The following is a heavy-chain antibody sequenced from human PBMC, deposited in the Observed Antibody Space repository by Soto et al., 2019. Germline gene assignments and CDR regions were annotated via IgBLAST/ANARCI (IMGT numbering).Heavy chain of an antibody. D-gene: IGHD2-15*01. CDR1: RYPFTSYD. Sequence: GASVKVSFKACRYPFTSYDMNLARQATGQGLERMGWMNPNSGNTGYAQKFQGRVTMTRNTSISTAYMELSSLRSEDTAVYYCARGQGCSGGSCYSLWSNWFDPWGQGTMVTVSS. J-gene: IGHJ5*02. CDR2: MNPNSGNT. CDR3: ARGQGCSGGSCYSLWSNWFDP. V-gene: IGHV1-8*01.